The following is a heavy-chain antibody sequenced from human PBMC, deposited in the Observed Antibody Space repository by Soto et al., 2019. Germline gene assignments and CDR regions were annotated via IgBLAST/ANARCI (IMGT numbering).Heavy chain of an antibody. CDR2: IFYSGST. Sequence: QVQLQESGPGLVKPSETLSLTCTVSGGSISSYYWSWIRQPPGKGLEWIGLIFYSGSTSYNPSLKSRVPISIDTSEYQFSLKLNSVTAADTAVYYCASMIGDPVLSFDSWGQGTLVAVSS. J-gene: IGHJ5*01. CDR1: GGSISSYY. D-gene: IGHD3-10*02. CDR3: ASMIGDPVLSFDS. V-gene: IGHV4-59*01.